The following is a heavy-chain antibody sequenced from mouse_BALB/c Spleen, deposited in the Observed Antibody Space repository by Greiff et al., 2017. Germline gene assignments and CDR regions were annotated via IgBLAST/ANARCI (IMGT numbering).Heavy chain of an antibody. CDR1: GFTFSDYY. CDR2: ISDGGSYT. V-gene: IGHV5-4*02. D-gene: IGHD2-4*01. Sequence: EVQLVESGGDLVKPGGSLKLSCAASGFTFSDYYMYWVRQTPEKRLEWVATISDGGSYTYYPDSVKGRFTISRDNAKNNLYLQMSSLKSEDTAMYYCARVWDYDAYWGQGTLVTVSA. CDR3: ARVWDYDAY. J-gene: IGHJ3*01.